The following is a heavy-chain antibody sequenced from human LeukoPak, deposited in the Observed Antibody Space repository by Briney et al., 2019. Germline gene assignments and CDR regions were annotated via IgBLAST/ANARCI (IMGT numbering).Heavy chain of an antibody. CDR3: AKERYTYGYGFDY. Sequence: GGSLRLSCAASGFTFSSYAMHWVRQAPGKGLEWVAVISYDGSNKYYADSVKGRFTISRDNSKNTLYLQMNSLRAEDTAVYYCAKERYTYGYGFDYWGQGTLVTVSS. J-gene: IGHJ4*02. CDR2: ISYDGSNK. CDR1: GFTFSSYA. V-gene: IGHV3-30*04. D-gene: IGHD5-18*01.